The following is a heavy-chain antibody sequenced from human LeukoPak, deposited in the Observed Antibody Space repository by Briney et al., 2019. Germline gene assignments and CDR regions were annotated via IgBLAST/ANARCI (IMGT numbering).Heavy chain of an antibody. CDR3: AKLPTIFGVSRWFDP. J-gene: IGHJ5*02. Sequence: GGSLRLSCAASGFTFSSYAMSWVRQAPGRGLEWVSAISGSGGSTYYADSVKGRFTISRDNSKNTLYLQMNSLRAEDTAVYYCAKLPTIFGVSRWFDPWGQGTLVTVSS. V-gene: IGHV3-23*01. D-gene: IGHD3-3*01. CDR2: ISGSGGST. CDR1: GFTFSSYA.